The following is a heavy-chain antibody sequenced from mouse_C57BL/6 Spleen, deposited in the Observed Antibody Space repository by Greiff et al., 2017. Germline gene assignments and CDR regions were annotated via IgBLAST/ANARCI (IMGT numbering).Heavy chain of an antibody. J-gene: IGHJ4*01. V-gene: IGHV1-64*01. D-gene: IGHD1-3*01. Sequence: QVQLQQPGAELVKPGASVKLSCKASGYTFTSYWMHWVKQRPGQGLEWIGMIYPSSGSTNYNEKFKSKATLTVAKSASTAYMQLSSLTSEDSAVYYWARSRGSSAMYVWGQGTSGTVSS. CDR1: GYTFTSYW. CDR3: ARSRGSSAMYV. CDR2: IYPSSGST.